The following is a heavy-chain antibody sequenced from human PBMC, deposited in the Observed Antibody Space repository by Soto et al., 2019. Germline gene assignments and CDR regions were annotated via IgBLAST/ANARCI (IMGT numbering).Heavy chain of an antibody. J-gene: IGHJ4*02. CDR2: ISSSSSTL. Sequence: EVQLVESGGGLVQPGGSLRLSCEASGFTFSSYSMNWVRQAPGKGLEWVSYISSSSSTLFYSDSVKGRFTISIDNAKNSLSLQMNSLRAEDTAVYYCARNVGRDYWGQGTLVTVSS. D-gene: IGHD3-16*01. V-gene: IGHV3-48*01. CDR1: GFTFSSYS. CDR3: ARNVGRDY.